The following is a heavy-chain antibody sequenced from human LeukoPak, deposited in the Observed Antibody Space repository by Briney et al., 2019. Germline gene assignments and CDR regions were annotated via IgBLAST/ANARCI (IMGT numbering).Heavy chain of an antibody. CDR2: IYTSGST. CDR3: ARDHVEWEAFDI. CDR1: GGSISSYY. D-gene: IGHD1-26*01. Sequence: PSETLSLTCTVSGGSISSYYWSWIRQPPGKGLEWIGRIYTSGSTNYNPSLKSRVTISVDTSKNQFSLKLSSVTAADTAVYYCARDHVEWEAFDIWGQGTMVTVSS. V-gene: IGHV4-4*08. J-gene: IGHJ3*02.